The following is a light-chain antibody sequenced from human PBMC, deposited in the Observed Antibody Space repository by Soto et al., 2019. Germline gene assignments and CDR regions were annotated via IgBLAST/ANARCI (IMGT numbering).Light chain of an antibody. CDR3: QAWVTSTVI. Sequence: SYELTQPPSVSVSPGQTATITCSGDTLGDKYACWYQQKPGQSPVLVIYQDNKWPSGIPERFSGSNSGNTATLTISGTQAMDEADYYCQAWVTSTVIFGGGTKVTVL. V-gene: IGLV3-1*01. CDR1: TLGDKY. CDR2: QDN. J-gene: IGLJ2*01.